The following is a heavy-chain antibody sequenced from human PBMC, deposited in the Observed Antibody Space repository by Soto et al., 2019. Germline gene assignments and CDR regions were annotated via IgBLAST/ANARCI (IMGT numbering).Heavy chain of an antibody. D-gene: IGHD3-10*01. Sequence: GGSLRLSCAASGFTFSSYAMSWVRQAPGKGLEWVSAISGSGGSTYYADSVKGRFTISRDNSKNTLYLQMNSLRAEDTAVYYCAKHPYYGSGSSYPFYFDYWGQGTLVTVSS. J-gene: IGHJ4*02. CDR2: ISGSGGST. CDR3: AKHPYYGSGSSYPFYFDY. CDR1: GFTFSSYA. V-gene: IGHV3-23*01.